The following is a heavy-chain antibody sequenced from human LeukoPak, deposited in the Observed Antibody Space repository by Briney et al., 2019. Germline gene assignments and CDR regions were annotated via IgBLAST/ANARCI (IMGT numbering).Heavy chain of an antibody. CDR1: GFTFSNAW. J-gene: IGHJ4*02. D-gene: IGHD3-3*01. CDR2: IKSKTDGGTT. V-gene: IGHV3-15*01. Sequence: GGSLRLSCAASGFTFSNAWMSWVRQAPGKGLEWVGRIKSKTDGGTTDYAAPVKGRFTISRDDSKNTLYLQMNSLKTEDTAVYYCTTGDYDFWSGYMYWGQGTLVTVSS. CDR3: TTGDYDFWSGYMY.